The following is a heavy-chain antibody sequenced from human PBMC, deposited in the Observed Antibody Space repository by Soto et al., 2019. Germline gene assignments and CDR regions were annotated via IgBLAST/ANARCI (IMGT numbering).Heavy chain of an antibody. D-gene: IGHD5-12*01. J-gene: IGHJ4*02. CDR2: ISGGGSST. CDR3: AKTTEMATIRPFDY. V-gene: IGHV3-23*01. CDR1: GFTFYSYA. Sequence: GGSLRLSCAASGFTFYSYAMTWVRQAPGKGLEWVSAISGGGSSTYYADSVKGRFTISRHNSKNTLYLQMSSLRAEDTAVYYCAKTTEMATIRPFDYWGQGTVVTVSS.